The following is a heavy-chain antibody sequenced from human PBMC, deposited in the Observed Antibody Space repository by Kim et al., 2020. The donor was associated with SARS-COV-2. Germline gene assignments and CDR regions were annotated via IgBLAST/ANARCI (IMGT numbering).Heavy chain of an antibody. CDR2: IYRSGST. CDR3: ARGKEYSSGRGFDY. J-gene: IGHJ4*01. CDR1: GDAICSYY. D-gene: IGHD6-19*01. Sequence: SETLSLTCPVSGDAICSYYWSWIRQPTGQGLEWIGRIYRSGSTNYNPSLKSRVTMSVDTSKNQFSLNLSSVTAADTAVYYCARGKEYSSGRGFDYWGHGTLVTVSS. V-gene: IGHV4-4*07.